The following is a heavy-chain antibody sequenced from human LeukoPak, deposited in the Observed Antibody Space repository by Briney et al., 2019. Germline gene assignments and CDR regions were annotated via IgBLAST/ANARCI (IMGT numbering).Heavy chain of an antibody. J-gene: IGHJ4*02. Sequence: PSETLSLTCTVSGGSISSYYWSWIRQPAGKGLEWIGRIYTSGSTNYNPSLKSRVTMSVDTSKNQFSLKLSSVTAADTAVYYCARDYCSSTSCYFADYWGQGTLVTVSS. CDR3: ARDYCSSTSCYFADY. CDR2: IYTSGST. V-gene: IGHV4-4*07. CDR1: GGSISSYY. D-gene: IGHD2-2*01.